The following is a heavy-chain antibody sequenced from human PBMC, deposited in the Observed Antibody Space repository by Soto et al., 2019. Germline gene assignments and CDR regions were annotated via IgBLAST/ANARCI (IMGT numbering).Heavy chain of an antibody. CDR2: TYYSGST. CDR1: GGSMSAYD. Sequence: SETLYLSCSVSGGSMSAYDWHLMRQTPGKGLQWIGYTYYSGSTTYNPSLKSRVTISVDSSKNQFSLKLDSVTPADTAVYYCARVRGTAGKRYFDYWGPGTLVTVSS. V-gene: IGHV4-59*01. CDR3: ARVRGTAGKRYFDY. D-gene: IGHD6-13*01. J-gene: IGHJ4*02.